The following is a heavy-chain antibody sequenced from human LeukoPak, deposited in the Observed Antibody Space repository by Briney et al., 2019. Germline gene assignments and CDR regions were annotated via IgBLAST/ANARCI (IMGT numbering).Heavy chain of an antibody. Sequence: SETLSLTCTVSGGSISSYYWSWIRQPPGKGLEWIWYIYTSGSTNYNPSLKSRVTISVDTSKNQFSLKLSSVTAADTAVYYCASQYYDFWSGYPGLMDVWGKGTTVTVSS. CDR2: IYTSGST. J-gene: IGHJ6*04. CDR3: ASQYYDFWSGYPGLMDV. CDR1: GGSISSYY. D-gene: IGHD3-3*01. V-gene: IGHV4-4*09.